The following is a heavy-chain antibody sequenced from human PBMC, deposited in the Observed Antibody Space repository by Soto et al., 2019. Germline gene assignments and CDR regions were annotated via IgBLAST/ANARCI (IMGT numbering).Heavy chain of an antibody. Sequence: EVQLVESGGGLVQPGGSLRLSCAASGFTVSSNYMSWVRQAPGKGLEWVSVIYSGGSTYYADSVKGRFTISRDNSKNTLYLQMNSLRAEDTAVYYCWATYYDFWSGYFHGDYWGQGTLVTVSS. CDR3: WATYYDFWSGYFHGDY. CDR1: GFTVSSNY. V-gene: IGHV3-66*01. D-gene: IGHD3-3*01. J-gene: IGHJ4*02. CDR2: IYSGGST.